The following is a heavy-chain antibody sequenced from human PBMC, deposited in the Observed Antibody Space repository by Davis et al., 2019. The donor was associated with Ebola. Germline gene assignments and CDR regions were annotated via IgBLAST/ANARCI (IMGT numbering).Heavy chain of an antibody. CDR3: VTWAPAASRVDY. CDR2: INQDGSEI. Sequence: PGGSLRLSCAASGLAFSSYWMTWVRQVPGGGLLWVATINQDGSEIYYADSVKGRFAISRDNPRNSLFLHMNSLRVEDMAVYYCVTWAPAASRVDYWGQGTLVTVSS. CDR1: GLAFSSYW. D-gene: IGHD2-2*01. J-gene: IGHJ4*02. V-gene: IGHV3-7*03.